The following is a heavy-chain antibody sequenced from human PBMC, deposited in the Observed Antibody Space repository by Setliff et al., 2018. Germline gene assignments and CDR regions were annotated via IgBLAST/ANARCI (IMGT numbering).Heavy chain of an antibody. CDR2: ISFDGSNK. D-gene: IGHD2-15*01. J-gene: IGHJ2*01. V-gene: IGHV3-30*04. CDR3: ASSGGNWHFDL. Sequence: GGSLRLSCAASGFTFGPYTMHWVRQAPGKGLEWVAVISFDGSNKYYADSVKGRFTISRDSSRNTLYLQMNSLRAEDTAVYYCASSGGNWHFDLWGRGTLVTVSS. CDR1: GFTFGPYT.